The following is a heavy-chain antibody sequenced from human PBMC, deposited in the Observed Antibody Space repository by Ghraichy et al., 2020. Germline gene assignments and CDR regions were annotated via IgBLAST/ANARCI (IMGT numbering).Heavy chain of an antibody. CDR1: GFTFSYYG. V-gene: IGHV3-48*04. D-gene: IGHD3/OR15-3a*01. CDR3: ARDLRIRFLYCDVY. CDR2: ISSGGNTI. Sequence: GGSLRLSCAASGFTFSYYGMHWVRQAPGKGLEWLSYISSGGNTIYYADSVKGRFSISRDNAKNSLDLHMIALRAEDTAVYYCARDLRIRFLYCDVYWGQGIRVTVSS. J-gene: IGHJ4*02.